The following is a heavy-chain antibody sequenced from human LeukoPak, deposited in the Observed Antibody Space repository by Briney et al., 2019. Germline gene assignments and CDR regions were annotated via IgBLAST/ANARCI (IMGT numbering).Heavy chain of an antibody. Sequence: GGSLRLSCAASGFTFSTYWMHWVRQAPGKGLVWVSRVNGDGSSTNYADSVKGRFTISRDNSKNTLYLQMNSLRAEDTAVYYCAKDQYDSSGYYYFVCMDVWGQGTTVTVSS. CDR2: VNGDGSST. CDR1: GFTFSTYW. CDR3: AKDQYDSSGYYYFVCMDV. J-gene: IGHJ6*02. V-gene: IGHV3-74*01. D-gene: IGHD3-22*01.